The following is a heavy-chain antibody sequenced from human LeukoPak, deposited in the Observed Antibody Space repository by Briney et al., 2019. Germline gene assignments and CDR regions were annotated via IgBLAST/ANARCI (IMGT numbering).Heavy chain of an antibody. CDR1: GFTFSSYE. CDR2: ISGTGRTR. V-gene: IGHV3-48*03. CDR3: ARDKNNRILMPRVDAFDF. D-gene: IGHD1-14*01. Sequence: PPGGSLRLSCAASGFTFSSYEMNWVRQAPGKGLEGVSYISGTGRTRYYADSVKGRFTISRENAQNALYLQMNSLRAEDTAVYFCARDKNNRILMPRVDAFDFWGQGTMVTVSS. J-gene: IGHJ3*01.